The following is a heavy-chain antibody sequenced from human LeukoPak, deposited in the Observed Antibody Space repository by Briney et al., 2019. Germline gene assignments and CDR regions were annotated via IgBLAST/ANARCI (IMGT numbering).Heavy chain of an antibody. V-gene: IGHV3-21*01. CDR1: GFTFSSYS. D-gene: IGHD4-17*01. CDR3: ACHQKHDYGDNFDY. J-gene: IGHJ4*02. CDR2: ISSSSSYI. Sequence: GGSLRLSCAASGFTFSSYSMNWVRQAPGKGLEWVSSISSSSSYIYYADSVKGRFTISRDNAKNSLYLQMNSLRAEDTAVYYCACHQKHDYGDNFDYWGQGTLVTVSS.